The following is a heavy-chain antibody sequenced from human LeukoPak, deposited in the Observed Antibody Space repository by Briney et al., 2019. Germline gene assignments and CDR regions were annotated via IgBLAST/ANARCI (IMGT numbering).Heavy chain of an antibody. V-gene: IGHV4-34*01. CDR2: INHSGST. CDR3: ARHVRVLWFGELLRQPFDY. J-gene: IGHJ4*02. Sequence: PSETLSLTCAVYGGSFSGYYWSWIRQPPGKGLEWIGEINHSGSTNYNPSLKSRVTISVDTSKNQFSLKLSSVTAADTAVYYCARHVRVLWFGELLRQPFDYWGQGTLVTVSS. CDR1: GGSFSGYY. D-gene: IGHD3-10*01.